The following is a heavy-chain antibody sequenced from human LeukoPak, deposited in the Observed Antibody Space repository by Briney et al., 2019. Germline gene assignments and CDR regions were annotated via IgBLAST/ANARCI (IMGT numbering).Heavy chain of an antibody. CDR1: GFTFSSYA. Sequence: GGSLRLSCAASGFTFSSYAIHWVRQAPGKGLEWVAVISYDGSNKYYADSVKGRFTISRDNSKNTLYLRMNSLRAEDTAVYYCARGLGVPAAIFSDFGYWGQGTLVTVSS. J-gene: IGHJ4*02. CDR3: ARGLGVPAAIFSDFGY. CDR2: ISYDGSNK. D-gene: IGHD2-2*01. V-gene: IGHV3-30-3*01.